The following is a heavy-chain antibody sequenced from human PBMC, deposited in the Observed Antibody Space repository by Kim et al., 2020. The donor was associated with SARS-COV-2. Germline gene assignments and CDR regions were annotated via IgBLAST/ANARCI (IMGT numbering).Heavy chain of an antibody. V-gene: IGHV3-30*18. CDR2: ISYDGSNK. CDR3: AKDKSRQWLVRGYFDY. CDR1: GFTFSSYG. D-gene: IGHD6-19*01. J-gene: IGHJ4*02. Sequence: GGSLRLSCAASGFTFSSYGMHWVRQAPGKGLEWVAVISYDGSNKYYADSVKGRFTISRDNSKNTLYLQMNSLRAEDTAVYYCAKDKSRQWLVRGYFDYWGQGTLVTVSS.